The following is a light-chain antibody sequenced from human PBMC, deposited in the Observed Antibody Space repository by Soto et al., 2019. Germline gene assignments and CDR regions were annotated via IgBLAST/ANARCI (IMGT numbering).Light chain of an antibody. V-gene: IGKV3-20*01. Sequence: EIVVTQSPGTLSLSPGERATLSCRASQSVSSTYLAWYQQKPGQPPRLLIYGASSRATGIPDRFSGSGSGTDFTLTISRLEPEDFAVFYCQLYGRSFGQGTNLEIK. CDR3: QLYGRS. CDR1: QSVSSTY. J-gene: IGKJ2*03. CDR2: GAS.